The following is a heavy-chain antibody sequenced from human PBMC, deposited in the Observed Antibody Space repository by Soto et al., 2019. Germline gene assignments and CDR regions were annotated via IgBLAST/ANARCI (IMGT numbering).Heavy chain of an antibody. D-gene: IGHD4-17*01. Sequence: QVQLQESGPGLVKPSGTLSLTCAVSSGSISSSNWWSWVRQPPGKGLEWIGEIYHSGSTNYNPSRYSRVTISVDKSKNQFSLKLSSVTAADTAVYYCARDRTMTTGAFDIWGQGTMVTVS. CDR1: SGSISSSNW. V-gene: IGHV4-4*02. CDR3: ARDRTMTTGAFDI. J-gene: IGHJ3*02. CDR2: IYHSGST.